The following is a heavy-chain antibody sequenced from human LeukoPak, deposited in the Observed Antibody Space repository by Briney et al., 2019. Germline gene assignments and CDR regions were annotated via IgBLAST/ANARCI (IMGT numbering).Heavy chain of an antibody. Sequence: RGASVKVSCKASGGTFSSYAISWVRQAPGQGLEWMGRIIPILGIANYAQKFQGRVTITADKSTSTAYMELSSLRSEDTAVCYCARDPPMVRGVIPFDYWGQGTLVTVSS. J-gene: IGHJ4*02. D-gene: IGHD3-10*01. V-gene: IGHV1-69*04. CDR2: IIPILGIA. CDR3: ARDPPMVRGVIPFDY. CDR1: GGTFSSYA.